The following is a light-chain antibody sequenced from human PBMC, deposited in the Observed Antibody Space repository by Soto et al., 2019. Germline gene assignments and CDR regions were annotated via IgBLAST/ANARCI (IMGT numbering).Light chain of an antibody. J-gene: IGLJ2*01. CDR2: EVS. CDR3: SSYAGSVL. Sequence: QSVLTQPPSASGSPGQSVTISCTGTSSDVGGYNYVSWYQQHPGQAPKLIIYEVSKRPSGVPDRFSGSKSGNTASLTVSGLQADDEADYYCSSYAGSVLFGGGTQLTVL. CDR1: SSDVGGYNY. V-gene: IGLV2-8*01.